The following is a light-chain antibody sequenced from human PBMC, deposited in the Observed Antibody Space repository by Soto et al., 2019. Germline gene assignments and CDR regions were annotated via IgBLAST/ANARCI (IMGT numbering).Light chain of an antibody. CDR3: QQYHNWPPLT. V-gene: IGKV3-15*01. CDR2: GAS. J-gene: IGKJ4*01. CDR1: GSISSS. Sequence: EIVMTQSPATLSVSPGERATVSCRASGSISSSLAWYQQKPGQAPRLLIYGASTRANGIPARFSGSGSGTEFTLTISSLQSEDFAVYYCQQYHNWPPLTFGGGTKVDIK.